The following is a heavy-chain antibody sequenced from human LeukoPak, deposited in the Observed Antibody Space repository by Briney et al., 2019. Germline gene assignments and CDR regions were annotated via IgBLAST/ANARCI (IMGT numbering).Heavy chain of an antibody. J-gene: IGHJ3*02. CDR1: GYTFTSYD. V-gene: IGHV1-8*03. Sequence: ASVKVSCKASGYTFTSYDINWVRQATGQGLEWMGWMNPNSGNTGYAQKFQGRVTITRNTSISTAYMELSSLRSEDTAVYYCARVSGSYRPDDAFDIWGQGTMVTVSS. D-gene: IGHD1-26*01. CDR2: MNPNSGNT. CDR3: ARVSGSYRPDDAFDI.